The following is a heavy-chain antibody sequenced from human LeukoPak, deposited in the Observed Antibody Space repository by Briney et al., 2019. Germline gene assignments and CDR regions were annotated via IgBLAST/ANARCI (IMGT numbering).Heavy chain of an antibody. CDR1: GFTFSSYG. CDR2: ISYDGSNK. J-gene: IGHJ4*02. Sequence: PGGSLRLSCAASGFTFSSYGMHWVRQAPGKGLEWVAVISYDGSNKYYADSVKGRFTISRDNSKNTLYLQMNSLRAEDTAVYYCAKDYYYDSSGYYQDWGQGTLVTVSS. CDR3: AKDYYYDSSGYYQD. D-gene: IGHD3-22*01. V-gene: IGHV3-30*18.